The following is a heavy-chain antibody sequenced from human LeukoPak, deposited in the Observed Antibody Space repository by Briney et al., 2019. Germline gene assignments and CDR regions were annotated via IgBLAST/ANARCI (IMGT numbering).Heavy chain of an antibody. CDR2: IIPIFGTA. CDR1: GGTFSSYT. J-gene: IGHJ3*02. CDR3: ARERDIVVVPAVDAFDI. V-gene: IGHV1-69*05. Sequence: ASVKVSCKASGGTFSSYTISWVRQAPGQGLEWMGGIIPIFGTANYAQKFQGRVTITTDESTSTAYMELSSLRSEDTAVYYCARERDIVVVPAVDAFDIWGQGTMVTVSS. D-gene: IGHD2-2*01.